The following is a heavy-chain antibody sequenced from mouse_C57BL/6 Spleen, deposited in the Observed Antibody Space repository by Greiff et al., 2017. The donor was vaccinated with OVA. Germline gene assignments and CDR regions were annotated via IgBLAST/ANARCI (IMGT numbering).Heavy chain of an antibody. D-gene: IGHD1-1*01. V-gene: IGHV1-59*01. CDR2: IDPSDSYT. CDR3: ARGGGGSSYLPWFAY. J-gene: IGHJ3*01. CDR1: GYTFTSYW. Sequence: QVQLQQPGAELVRPGTSVKLSCKASGYTFTSYWMHWVKQRPGQGLEWIGVIDPSDSYTNYNQKFKGKATLTVDTSSSTAYMQLSSLTSEDSAVYYCARGGGGSSYLPWFAYWGQGTLVTVSA.